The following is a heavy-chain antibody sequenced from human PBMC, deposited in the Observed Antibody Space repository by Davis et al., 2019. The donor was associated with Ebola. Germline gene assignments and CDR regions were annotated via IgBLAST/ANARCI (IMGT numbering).Heavy chain of an antibody. J-gene: IGHJ5*02. CDR2: IIPILGVA. CDR3: ARGGPYSKYWFDP. Sequence: SVKVSCKASGGTFSSYAISWVRQAPGQGLEWMGRIIPILGVANYAQNFQGRVSITADRSTSTTYMDLSSLRSDDTALYYCARGGPYSKYWFDPWGQGTLVTVSS. V-gene: IGHV1-69*04. D-gene: IGHD6-13*01. CDR1: GGTFSSYA.